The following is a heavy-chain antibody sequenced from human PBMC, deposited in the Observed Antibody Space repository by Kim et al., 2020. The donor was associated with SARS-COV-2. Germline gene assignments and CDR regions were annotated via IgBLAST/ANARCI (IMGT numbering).Heavy chain of an antibody. J-gene: IGHJ4*02. D-gene: IGHD6-19*01. V-gene: IGHV3-9*01. Sequence: ADSVKGRFTISRDNAKNSLYLQMNSLRAEDTALYYCAKGYSSGWYYVWDYWGQGTLVTVSS. CDR3: AKGYSSGWYYVWDY.